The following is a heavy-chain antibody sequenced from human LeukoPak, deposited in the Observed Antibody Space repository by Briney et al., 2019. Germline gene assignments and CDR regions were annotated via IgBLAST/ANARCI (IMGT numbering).Heavy chain of an antibody. J-gene: IGHJ3*02. CDR1: GYTFTSYY. D-gene: IGHD3-22*01. CDR3: AREYYYDSSGSDAFDI. CDR2: INPSGGST. Sequence: ASVKVSCKASGYTFTSYYMHWVRQAPGQGLEWMGIINPSGGSTSYAQKFQGRVTMTRDTSTSTVYMELSSLRSEDTAVYYCAREYYYDSSGSDAFDIWGQGTMVTVSS. V-gene: IGHV1-46*01.